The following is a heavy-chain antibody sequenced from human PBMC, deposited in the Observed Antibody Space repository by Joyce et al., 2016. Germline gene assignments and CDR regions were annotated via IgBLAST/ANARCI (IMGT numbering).Heavy chain of an antibody. CDR1: GYTFSNYA. CDR3: ARDWRSTFDF. Sequence: QIQLVQSGPELKKPGASVRVSCKTSGYTFSNYAISWVRQAPGQGLEWMGWISVHNPNSDYAQRFKGRLTLTTETTTSTAYMELRTLTSDDTAVYYCARDWRSTFDFWGQGTLVTVSS. D-gene: IGHD1-26*01. J-gene: IGHJ3*01. V-gene: IGHV1-18*01. CDR2: ISVHNPNS.